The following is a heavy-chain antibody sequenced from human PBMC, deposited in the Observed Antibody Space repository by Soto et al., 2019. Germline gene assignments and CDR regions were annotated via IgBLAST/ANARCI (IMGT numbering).Heavy chain of an antibody. CDR1: GFTFSSYG. CDR3: AKAPTVTHYYYYGMDV. Sequence: PGGSLRLSCAASGFTFSSYGMHWVRQAPGKGLEWVAAISYDGSNKYYADSVKGRFTISRDNSKNTLYLQMNSLRAEDTAVYYCAKAPTVTHYYYYGMDVWGQGTTVTVSS. D-gene: IGHD4-4*01. V-gene: IGHV3-30*18. J-gene: IGHJ6*02. CDR2: ISYDGSNK.